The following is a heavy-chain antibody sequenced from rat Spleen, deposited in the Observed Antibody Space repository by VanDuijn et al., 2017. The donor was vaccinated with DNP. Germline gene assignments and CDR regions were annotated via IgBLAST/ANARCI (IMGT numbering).Heavy chain of an antibody. Sequence: EVKLLESGGGLVQPGGSMRLSCAASGFTFTDFYMNWIRQPAGKAPEWLGFIRNKANGYTTEYNPSVKGRFTISRDNTQNMLYLQMNTLRAEDTATYYCARSAYRYNPNWFAYWGQGTLVTVSS. CDR2: IRNKANGYTT. CDR3: ARSAYRYNPNWFAY. J-gene: IGHJ3*01. D-gene: IGHD1-5*01. CDR1: GFTFTDFY. V-gene: IGHV7-7*01.